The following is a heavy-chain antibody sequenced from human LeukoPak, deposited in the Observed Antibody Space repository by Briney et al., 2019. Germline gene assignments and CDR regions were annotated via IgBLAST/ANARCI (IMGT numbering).Heavy chain of an antibody. V-gene: IGHV3-23*01. CDR2: IGDTT. Sequence: PGRSLTLSCAASGFTFGDCAMHWVRQAPGKGLEWVSAIGDTTYYADSVEGRFTISRDNSKNTLYLQMNSLRAEDAAIYYCAKAFAFVGANFFDYWGQGTLVTVSS. J-gene: IGHJ4*02. D-gene: IGHD1-26*01. CDR3: AKAFAFVGANFFDY. CDR1: GFTFGDCA.